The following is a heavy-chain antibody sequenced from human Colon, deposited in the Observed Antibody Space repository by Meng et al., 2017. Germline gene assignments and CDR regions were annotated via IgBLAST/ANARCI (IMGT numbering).Heavy chain of an antibody. CDR2: IYHTGST. Sequence: QVQLQESGPGLVKPSGTLSLTCAVSGGSISSGGYSWSWIRQPPGKGLEWIGYIYHTGSTDYNTSLKSRVTISVDRSKNQFSLKLSSVTAADTAVYFCARGGGGITIFDPWGQGTLVTVSS. V-gene: IGHV4-30-2*01. D-gene: IGHD3-3*01. CDR3: ARGGGGITIFDP. CDR1: GGSISSGGYS. J-gene: IGHJ5*02.